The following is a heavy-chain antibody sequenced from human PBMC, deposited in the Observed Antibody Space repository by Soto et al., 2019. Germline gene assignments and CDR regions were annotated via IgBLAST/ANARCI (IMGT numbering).Heavy chain of an antibody. CDR1: GGSFSGYY. CDR2: INHSGST. V-gene: IGHV4-34*01. D-gene: IGHD6-13*01. Sequence: SETLSLTCAVYGGSFSGYYWTWIRQPPGTGLEWIGEINHSGSTNYNPSLKSRVTISVDTSKNQFSLKLTSVTAADTAVYYCARGGSSSWYGFYFFDNWGPGTLVTVSS. J-gene: IGHJ4*02. CDR3: ARGGSSSWYGFYFFDN.